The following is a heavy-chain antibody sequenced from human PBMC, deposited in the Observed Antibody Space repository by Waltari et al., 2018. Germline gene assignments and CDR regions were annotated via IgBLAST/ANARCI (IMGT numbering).Heavy chain of an antibody. CDR1: GFIFPNYD. D-gene: IGHD5-18*01. J-gene: IGHJ6*02. Sequence: EQLVESGGGVVQPGRSLRLPCEASGFIFPNYDLHWVRQAPGKGLEWVGVISYDGTNKFYADSVKGRFTISRDNSKHILYLHMDSLRTEDTAVYHCAKANLIQDYFYYFGMDVWGQGTTVTVSS. CDR2: ISYDGTNK. CDR3: AKANLIQDYFYYFGMDV. V-gene: IGHV3-30*18.